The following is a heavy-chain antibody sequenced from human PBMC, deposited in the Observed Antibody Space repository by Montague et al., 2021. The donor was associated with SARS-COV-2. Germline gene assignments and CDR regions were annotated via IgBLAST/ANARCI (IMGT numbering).Heavy chain of an antibody. D-gene: IGHD5-12*01. CDR3: AKGFRGYTGSYFDY. Sequence: SLRLSCAASGFSFSGYAMTWVRQAPGKGLEWVSTVSGSGATTNYADSVKGRFTISRDNSQNTLHLQMNRLRAEDTAVYYCAKGFRGYTGSYFDYWGQGTLVTVSS. V-gene: IGHV3-23*01. J-gene: IGHJ4*02. CDR2: VSGSGATT. CDR1: GFSFSGYA.